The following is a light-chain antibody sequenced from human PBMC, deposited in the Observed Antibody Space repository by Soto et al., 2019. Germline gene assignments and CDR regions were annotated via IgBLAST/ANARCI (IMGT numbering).Light chain of an antibody. V-gene: IGKV3-20*01. J-gene: IGKJ4*01. CDR2: GAS. CDR3: QQYGSSPLT. CDR1: QSVSSSN. Sequence: EIVLTQSPGTVTLSTGERATLSCRVSQSVSSSNLAWYQQKPGQPPRLLIYGASSRATGIPDRFSGSGSGTDFTLTISRLEPEDFAVYFCQQYGSSPLTFGGGTKVDI.